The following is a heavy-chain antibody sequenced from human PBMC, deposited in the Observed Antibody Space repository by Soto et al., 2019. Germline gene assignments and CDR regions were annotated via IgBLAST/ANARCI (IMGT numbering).Heavy chain of an antibody. V-gene: IGHV1-46*01. Sequence: QVQLVQSGAEVKKSGASVKGSCKASGDTFISYSMYWVRQAPGQGLEWMGIINPRDGTTIYAQNFQGRVTMTRDTSTSTVYMELSSLRSEDTAVYYCARGGGTLDYWGQGTLVTVSS. CDR3: ARGGGTLDY. CDR2: INPRDGTT. CDR1: GDTFISYS. J-gene: IGHJ4*02.